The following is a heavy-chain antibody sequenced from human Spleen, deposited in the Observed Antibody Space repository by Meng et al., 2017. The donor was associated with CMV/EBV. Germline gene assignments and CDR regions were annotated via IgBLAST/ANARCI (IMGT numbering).Heavy chain of an antibody. CDR1: GFTFSSYG. D-gene: IGHD6-19*01. CDR3: AKERYNSGWYRLFDY. V-gene: IGHV3-30*02. CDR2: IRYDGNNR. Sequence: SGFTFSSYGLHWGRQAPGKGLEWVAYIRYDGNNRYYADSIKGRFTISRDNSKNTMYLQMNSLRAEDTAVYYCAKERYNSGWYRLFDYWGQGTLVTVSS. J-gene: IGHJ4*02.